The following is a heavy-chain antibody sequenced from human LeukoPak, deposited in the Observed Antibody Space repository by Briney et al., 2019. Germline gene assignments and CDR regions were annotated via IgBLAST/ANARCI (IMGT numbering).Heavy chain of an antibody. Sequence: GGSLRLSCAASGFSFRDYTLNWVRQAPGKGLEWVASISSSSSYIYFANSVRGRFTISRDNAKNSLYLQMNSLRAEDTAVYYCAKDSPSRTATTEGPVDYWGQGTLVTVSS. V-gene: IGHV3-21*01. CDR2: ISSSSSYI. CDR1: GFSFRDYT. J-gene: IGHJ4*02. D-gene: IGHD1/OR15-1a*01. CDR3: AKDSPSRTATTEGPVDY.